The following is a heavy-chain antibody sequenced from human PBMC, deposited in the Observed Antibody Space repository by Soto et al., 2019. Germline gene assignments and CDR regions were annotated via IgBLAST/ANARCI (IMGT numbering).Heavy chain of an antibody. V-gene: IGHV4-59*01. J-gene: IGHJ4*02. D-gene: IGHD6-13*01. CDR1: GGSISSYY. Sequence: QVQLQESGPGLVKPSETLSLPCTVSGGSISSYYWSWIRQPPGQGLEWIGYIHYSGRTKYHPSLKSRVTIAVDTAKDQFSLGPSSVTAADTAVYFCAGGDEYAGLFDYWGQGTLVIVSS. CDR2: IHYSGRT. CDR3: AGGDEYAGLFDY.